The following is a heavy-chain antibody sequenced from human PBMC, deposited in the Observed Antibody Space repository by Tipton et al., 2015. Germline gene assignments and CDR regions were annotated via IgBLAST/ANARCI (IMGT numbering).Heavy chain of an antibody. CDR3: ARGGPWSPIGVDPHDAFDM. J-gene: IGHJ3*02. CDR1: GFTFSNYW. D-gene: IGHD3-3*01. V-gene: IGHV3-74*01. CDR2: IHSDGSST. Sequence: GSLRLSCAASGFTFSNYWMHWVRQAPGKGLVWVSRIHSDGSSTTYADSVKGRFTISRENAKNTLYLQMNSLRAEDTAVYYCARGGPWSPIGVDPHDAFDMWGQGTMVTVSS.